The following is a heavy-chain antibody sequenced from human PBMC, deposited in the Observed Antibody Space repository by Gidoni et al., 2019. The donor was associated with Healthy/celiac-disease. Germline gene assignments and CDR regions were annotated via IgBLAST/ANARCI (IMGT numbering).Heavy chain of an antibody. J-gene: IGHJ3*02. Sequence: QVQLVESGGGVVQPGRSLRLSCASSGFTFSSYGMHWVRQAPGKGLEWVAVIWYDGSNKYYADSGKGRFTISRDNSKNTLYLQMNSLRAEDTAVYYCARATYYYDSSGLFSFDIWGQGTMVTVSS. V-gene: IGHV3-33*01. D-gene: IGHD3-22*01. CDR2: IWYDGSNK. CDR3: ARATYYYDSSGLFSFDI. CDR1: GFTFSSYG.